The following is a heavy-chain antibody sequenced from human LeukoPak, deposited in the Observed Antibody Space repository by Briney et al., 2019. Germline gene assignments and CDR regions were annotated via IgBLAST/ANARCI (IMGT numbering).Heavy chain of an antibody. Sequence: SETLSLTCAVYGGSFSGYYWSWIRQPPGKGLEWIGEINHSGSTNYDPSLKSRVTISVDTSKNQFSLKLSSVTAADTAVYYCARGRRWPNWFDPWGQGTLVTVSS. D-gene: IGHD5-24*01. CDR3: ARGRRWPNWFDP. J-gene: IGHJ5*02. V-gene: IGHV4-34*01. CDR2: INHSGST. CDR1: GGSFSGYY.